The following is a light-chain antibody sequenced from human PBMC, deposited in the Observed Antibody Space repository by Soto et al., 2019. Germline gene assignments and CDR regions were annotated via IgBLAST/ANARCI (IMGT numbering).Light chain of an antibody. J-gene: IGLJ1*01. CDR1: SSDVGGYNY. Sequence: QRARTNAASGSGVALQARSISCTRTSSDVGGYNYVSWYQQHPGKAPKLMIYDVSNRPSGVSNRFSGSKSGNTASLTISGLQAEDEADYYCSSYTSSSTSVFGTGTKVTVL. V-gene: IGLV2-14*01. CDR2: DVS. CDR3: SSYTSSSTSV.